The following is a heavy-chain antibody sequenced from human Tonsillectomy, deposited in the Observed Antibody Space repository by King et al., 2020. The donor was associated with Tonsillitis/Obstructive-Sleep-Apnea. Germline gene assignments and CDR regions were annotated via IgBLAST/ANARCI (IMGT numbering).Heavy chain of an antibody. CDR3: ARDLYGSGSPDV. Sequence: ESGGGVVQPVRSLRLSCAASGFTFSIYAMHWVRQAPGKGLEWVAFISNDGTKKYYADSVKGRFTISRDNSKKTLYLQMNSLRAEDTAVYYCARDLYGSGSPDVWGKGTTVTVSS. D-gene: IGHD3-10*01. CDR1: GFTFSIYA. V-gene: IGHV3-30*04. CDR2: ISNDGTKK. J-gene: IGHJ6*04.